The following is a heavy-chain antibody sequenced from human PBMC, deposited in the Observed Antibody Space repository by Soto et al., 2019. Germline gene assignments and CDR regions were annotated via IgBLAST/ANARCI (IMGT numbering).Heavy chain of an antibody. CDR1: CYSFPAYS. CDR3: ATANAYGDPDF. J-gene: IGHJ4*02. CDR2: INHDSGVA. Sequence: SLNVSCPASCYSFPAYSMHCVRQAPGQGIEWVGWINHDSGVAQYAQKFQGRVTLTRDTSISTAYMELTRLKSDDSAVYYCATANAYGDPDFWGPGTLVTVSS. V-gene: IGHV1-2*02. D-gene: IGHD4-17*01.